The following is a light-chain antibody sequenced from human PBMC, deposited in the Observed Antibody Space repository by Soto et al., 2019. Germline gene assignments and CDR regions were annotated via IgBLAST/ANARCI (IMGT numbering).Light chain of an antibody. Sequence: QTVVTQEPSLTVSPGGTVTLTCGSRTGAVTSGHFPYWFQQKPGHAPRTLIYDTTRKYSWTPARFSGSLLGGKAALTLSGAQSEDEADYYCSLLFGAAVVFGGGTQLTVL. CDR1: TGAVTSGHF. CDR2: DTT. CDR3: SLLFGAAVV. V-gene: IGLV7-46*01. J-gene: IGLJ2*01.